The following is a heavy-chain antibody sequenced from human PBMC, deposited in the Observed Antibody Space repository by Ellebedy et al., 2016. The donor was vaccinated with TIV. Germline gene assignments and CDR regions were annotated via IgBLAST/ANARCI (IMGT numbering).Heavy chain of an antibody. Sequence: SVKVSCXASGGTFSSYAISWVRQAPGQGLEWMGRIIPLLGIANYAQKFQGRVTIIADKSTSTAYMELSSLRFEDTAVYYCARVDRDDDFDIWGQGTMVTVSS. CDR2: IIPLLGIA. J-gene: IGHJ3*02. V-gene: IGHV1-69*04. CDR3: ARVDRDDDFDI. CDR1: GGTFSSYA.